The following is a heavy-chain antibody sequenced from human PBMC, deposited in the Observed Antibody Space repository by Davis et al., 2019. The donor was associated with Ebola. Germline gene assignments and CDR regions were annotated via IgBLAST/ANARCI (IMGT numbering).Heavy chain of an antibody. V-gene: IGHV3-23*01. D-gene: IGHD5-18*01. CDR1: GFPFSNYA. Sequence: GESLKISCAASGFPFSNYAMIWVRQAPGKGPEWVSSVSGSGGSTYYADSVKGRFTISRDNAKNSLYLQMNSLRAEDTAVYYCARETSMVEDWGQGTLVTVSS. CDR3: ARETSMVED. J-gene: IGHJ4*02. CDR2: VSGSGGST.